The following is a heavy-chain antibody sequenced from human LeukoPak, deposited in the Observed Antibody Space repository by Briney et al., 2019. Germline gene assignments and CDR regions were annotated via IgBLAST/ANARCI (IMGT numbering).Heavy chain of an antibody. V-gene: IGHV4-4*07. CDR1: GGSISSNY. CDR2: IYTSGST. J-gene: IGHJ6*03. CDR3: ASGQMTTVTRGYYYYMDV. Sequence: SETLSPTCTVSGGSISSNYWSWIRQPAGKGLEWIGRIYTSGSTNYNPSLKSRVTMSVDTSKNLFSLKLSSVTAADTAVYYCASGQMTTVTRGYYYYMDVWGKGTTVTVSS. D-gene: IGHD4-17*01.